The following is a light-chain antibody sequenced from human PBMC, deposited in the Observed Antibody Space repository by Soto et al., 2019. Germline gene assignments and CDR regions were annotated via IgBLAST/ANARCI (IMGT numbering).Light chain of an antibody. CDR1: QSVTSKH. CDR3: QHFGNSLYT. CDR2: GVS. J-gene: IGKJ2*01. V-gene: IGKV3-20*01. Sequence: EIVLTQSPDTLSVSPGEGTILSCRASQSVTSKHVAWYQQKPGQAPRLLIYGVSSRATGIPDRFSGSGSGTDFTLTISRVEPEDFAVYYCQHFGNSLYTFGQGTKLEIK.